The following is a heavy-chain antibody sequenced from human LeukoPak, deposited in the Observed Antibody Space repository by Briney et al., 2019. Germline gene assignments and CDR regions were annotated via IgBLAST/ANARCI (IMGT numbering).Heavy chain of an antibody. D-gene: IGHD3-22*01. CDR1: GGTFSSYA. CDR2: IIPIFGTA. CDR3: ARDQYYDRINKVGDYYYHYMDV. Sequence: ASVKVSCKASGGTFSSYAISWVRQAPGQGLEWMGGIIPIFGTANYAQKFQGRVTITTDESTSTAYMELSSLRSEDTAVYFCARDQYYDRINKVGDYYYHYMDVWGKGTTVTVSS. J-gene: IGHJ6*03. V-gene: IGHV1-69*05.